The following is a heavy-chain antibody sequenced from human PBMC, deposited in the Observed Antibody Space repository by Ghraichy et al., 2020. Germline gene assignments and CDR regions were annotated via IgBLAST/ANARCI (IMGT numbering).Heavy chain of an antibody. J-gene: IGHJ4*02. CDR3: ARGGSGPEWLVFRY. V-gene: IGHV4-59*01. Sequence: ESLNISCTVSGGSINTYYWSWIRQPPGKGLEWVGYIYYSGSTNYNPSLESRVTISVDTSKNQFSLKLSDVTAADTAVYYCARGGSGPEWLVFRYWGQGTLVTVSS. CDR2: IYYSGST. CDR1: GGSINTYY. D-gene: IGHD6-19*01.